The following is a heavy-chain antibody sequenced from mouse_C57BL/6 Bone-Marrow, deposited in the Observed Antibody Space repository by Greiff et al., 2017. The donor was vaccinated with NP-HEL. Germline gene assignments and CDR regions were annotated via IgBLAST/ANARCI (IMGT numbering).Heavy chain of an antibody. Sequence: EVKLVESGPELVKPGASVKISCKASGYSFTDYNMNWVKQSNGKSLEWIGVINPNYGTTSYNQKFKGKATLTVDQSSSTAYMQLNSLTSEDSAVYYGARGGYDGWYFDVWGTGTTVTVSS. V-gene: IGHV1-39*01. J-gene: IGHJ1*03. CDR2: INPNYGTT. CDR1: GYSFTDYN. D-gene: IGHD2-2*01. CDR3: ARGGYDGWYFDV.